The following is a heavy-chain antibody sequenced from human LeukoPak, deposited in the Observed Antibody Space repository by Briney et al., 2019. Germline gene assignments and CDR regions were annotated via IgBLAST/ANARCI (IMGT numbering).Heavy chain of an antibody. V-gene: IGHV3-21*01. CDR3: ARDLRGYCSSTSCYHDY. J-gene: IGHJ4*02. Sequence: GGSLRLSCAASGFTFSSYAMSWVRQAPGKGLEWVSSISSSSSYIYYADSVKGRFTISRDNAKNSLYLQMNSLRAEDTAVYYCARDLRGYCSSTSCYHDYWGQGTLVTVSS. D-gene: IGHD2-2*01. CDR2: ISSSSSYI. CDR1: GFTFSSYA.